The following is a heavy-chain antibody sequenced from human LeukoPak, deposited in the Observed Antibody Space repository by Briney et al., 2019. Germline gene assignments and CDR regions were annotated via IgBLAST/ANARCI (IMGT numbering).Heavy chain of an antibody. V-gene: IGHV6-1*01. Sequence: SQTLSLTCAISGDSVSSNRAAWNWIRQAPSRGLEWLGSPYYRSNWYNDHAISVKSRITFNPDTSKNQFSLELNSVTPEDTAVYYCARAPTPIIAVAGSFDYWGQGTLVTVFS. D-gene: IGHD6-19*01. CDR3: ARAPTPIIAVAGSFDY. CDR1: GDSVSSNRAA. CDR2: PYYRSNWYN. J-gene: IGHJ4*02.